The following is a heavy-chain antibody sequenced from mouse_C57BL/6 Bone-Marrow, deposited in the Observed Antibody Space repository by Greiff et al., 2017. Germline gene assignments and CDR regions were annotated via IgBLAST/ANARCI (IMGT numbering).Heavy chain of an antibody. Sequence: VQLQQPGAELVKPGASVKLSCKASGYTFTSYWMHWVKQRPGQGLEWIGMIHPNSGSTNYNEKFKSKATLTVDKSSSTAYMQLSSLTSEDSAVYYCARGGYYSNYPAWFAYWGQGTLVTVSA. CDR2: IHPNSGST. CDR3: ARGGYYSNYPAWFAY. D-gene: IGHD2-5*01. J-gene: IGHJ3*01. V-gene: IGHV1-64*01. CDR1: GYTFTSYW.